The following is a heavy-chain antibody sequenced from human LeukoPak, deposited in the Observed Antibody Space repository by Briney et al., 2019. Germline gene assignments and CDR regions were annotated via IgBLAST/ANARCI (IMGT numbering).Heavy chain of an antibody. CDR2: INPNSGGT. V-gene: IGHV1-2*02. CDR1: GYTFTDYY. Sequence: ASVKVSCKASGYTFTDYYIHWVRQAPGQGLEWMGWINPNSGGTNYAQKFQGRVTMTMDTSISTAYMELSRLRSDDTAVYYCAREATVTTAWGYWGQGTLVTVSS. J-gene: IGHJ4*02. CDR3: AREATVTTAWGY. D-gene: IGHD4-17*01.